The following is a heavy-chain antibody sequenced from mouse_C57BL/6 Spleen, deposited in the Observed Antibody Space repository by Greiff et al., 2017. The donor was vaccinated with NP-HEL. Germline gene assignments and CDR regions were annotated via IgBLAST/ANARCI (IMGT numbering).Heavy chain of an antibody. Sequence: EVKVVESGGGLVQSGRSLRLSCATSGFTFSDFYMEWVRQAPGKGLEWIAASRNKANDYTTEYSASVKGRFIVSRDTSQSILYLQMNALRAEDTAIYYCARDADGLLGNMDYWGQGTSVTVSS. V-gene: IGHV7-1*01. J-gene: IGHJ4*01. CDR1: GFTFSDFY. D-gene: IGHD2-3*01. CDR3: ARDADGLLGNMDY. CDR2: SRNKANDYTT.